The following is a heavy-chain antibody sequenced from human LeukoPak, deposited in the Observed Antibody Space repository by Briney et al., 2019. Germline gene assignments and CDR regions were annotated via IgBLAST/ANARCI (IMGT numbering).Heavy chain of an antibody. Sequence: PSETLSLTCTVSGGSISSSSYYWGWIRQPPGKGLEWIGSIYYSETTYYNPSLKSRVTISIDTSKNQFSLKLSSVTAADTAVYYCARPSDPYYYYGMDVWGQGTTVTVSS. J-gene: IGHJ6*02. CDR2: IYYSETT. CDR1: GGSISSSSYY. CDR3: ARPSDPYYYYGMDV. V-gene: IGHV4-39*01.